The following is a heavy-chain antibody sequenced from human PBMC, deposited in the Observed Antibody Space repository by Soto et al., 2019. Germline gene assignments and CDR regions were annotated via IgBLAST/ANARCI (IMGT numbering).Heavy chain of an antibody. CDR3: AKSLLFVNRAYMDV. CDR1: GDSLTSYP. V-gene: IGHV1-69*02. J-gene: IGHJ6*03. CDR2: VIPIQGKA. D-gene: IGHD3-3*01. Sequence: QVQLVQSGAEVKKPGSSVRIYCEVSGDSLTSYPFTWVRPAPGQGLEWMGRVIPIQGKADYALKIQDRVTISADKSKNTVYIELRRLRRADTAGYYCAKSLLFVNRAYMDVGGKGTTFTVSS.